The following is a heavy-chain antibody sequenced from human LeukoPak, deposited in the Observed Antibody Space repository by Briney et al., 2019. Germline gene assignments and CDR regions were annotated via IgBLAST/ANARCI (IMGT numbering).Heavy chain of an antibody. CDR1: GYSFATYW. J-gene: IGHJ4*02. CDR2: IYPGDSDT. CDR3: ARHQIVGATRSPFDY. Sequence: GESLKISCKGSGYSFATYWIGWMRPTPGKGLEWMGIIYPGDSDTRYSPSFQGQVTISADKSINTAYLQWSSLKTSDTAMYYCARHQIVGATRSPFDYWGQGTLVTVSS. D-gene: IGHD1-26*01. V-gene: IGHV5-51*01.